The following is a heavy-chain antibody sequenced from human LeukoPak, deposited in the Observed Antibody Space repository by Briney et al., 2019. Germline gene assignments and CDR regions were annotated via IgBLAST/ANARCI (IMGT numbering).Heavy chain of an antibody. CDR1: GFTFSDYY. J-gene: IGHJ4*02. CDR3: ARPDCSSTSCPGAFDY. V-gene: IGHV3-11*03. CDR2: ISSSSSYT. D-gene: IGHD2-2*01. Sequence: GGSLRLSCAASGFTFSDYYMSWIRQAPGKGLEWVSYISSSSSYTNYADSVKGRFTISRDNAKNSLYLQMNSLRAEDTAVYYCARPDCSSTSCPGAFDYWGQGTLVTVSS.